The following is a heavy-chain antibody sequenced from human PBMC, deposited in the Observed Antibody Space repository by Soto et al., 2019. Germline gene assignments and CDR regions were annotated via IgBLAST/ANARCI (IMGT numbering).Heavy chain of an antibody. J-gene: IGHJ6*02. V-gene: IGHV1-46*01. CDR3: AGVSYEDYYYYGMDV. CDR1: GYTFTSYY. CDR2: INPSGGST. D-gene: IGHD3-3*01. Sequence: GAAVKVSCKASGYTFTSYYMHWVRQAPGQGLEWMGIINPSGGSTSYAQKFQGRVTMTRDTSTSTVYMELSSLRSEDTAVYYCAGVSYEDYYYYGMDVWGQGTTVTVYS.